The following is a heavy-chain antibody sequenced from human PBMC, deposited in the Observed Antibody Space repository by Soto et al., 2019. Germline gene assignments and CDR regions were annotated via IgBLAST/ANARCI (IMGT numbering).Heavy chain of an antibody. CDR3: AGASSRVSSVVAAY. J-gene: IGHJ4*02. D-gene: IGHD2-15*01. CDR1: NDSLSSHF. V-gene: IGHV1-46*01. CDR2: INPGPNSA. Sequence: ASVKVSCKASNDSLSSHFIHWVRQAPGEGLEWMGTINPGPNSASYSKEFQGRLTLTSDMPSRTVYMQLSNLRSDDTAVYYCAGASSRVSSVVAAYWGQGTLVTAPQ.